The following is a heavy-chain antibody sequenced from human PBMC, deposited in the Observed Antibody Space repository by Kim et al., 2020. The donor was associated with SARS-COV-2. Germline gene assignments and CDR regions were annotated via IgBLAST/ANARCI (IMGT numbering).Heavy chain of an antibody. Sequence: SVKVSCRASGDTFSTYALSWVRQAPGQGPEWMGRIIPIRGIPNYAQKFQGRVTISADTSTATASLELSSLRSEDTAVYYCARDREEPLVWYFDLWGRGT. D-gene: IGHD6-6*01. CDR3: ARDREEPLVWYFDL. V-gene: IGHV1-69*04. CDR1: GDTFSTYA. J-gene: IGHJ2*01. CDR2: IIPIRGIP.